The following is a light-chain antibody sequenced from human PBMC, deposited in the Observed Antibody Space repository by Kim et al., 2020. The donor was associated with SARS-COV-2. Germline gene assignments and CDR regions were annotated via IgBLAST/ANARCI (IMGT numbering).Light chain of an antibody. V-gene: IGLV2-8*01. Sequence: GQSVPTSCTGTSSDVGGYNYVSWYQQHPGKAPKLMLYEVNKRPSGVPDRFSGSKSGNTASLTVSGLQAEDEADYYCCSYAGSNSLIFGGGTKVPS. CDR2: EVN. J-gene: IGLJ2*01. CDR1: SSDVGGYNY. CDR3: CSYAGSNSLI.